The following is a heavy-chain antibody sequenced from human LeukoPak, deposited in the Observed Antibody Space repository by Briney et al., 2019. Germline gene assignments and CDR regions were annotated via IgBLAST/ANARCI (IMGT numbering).Heavy chain of an antibody. CDR1: GFTVTSNY. J-gene: IGHJ6*02. D-gene: IGHD2/OR15-2a*01. V-gene: IGHV3-66*01. Sequence: GGSLRLSCAVSGFTVTSNYMSWVRQAPGKGLGWVSVVYPGGFTYHADSVKGRFTISRDTSKSTVYLQMNSLRAEDTAVYYCAIGGVIWRMDVWGQGTTVTVSS. CDR2: VYPGGFT. CDR3: AIGGVIWRMDV.